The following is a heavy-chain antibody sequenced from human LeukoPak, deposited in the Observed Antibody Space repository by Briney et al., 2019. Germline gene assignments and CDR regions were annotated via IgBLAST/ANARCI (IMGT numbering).Heavy chain of an antibody. V-gene: IGHV3-30-3*02. J-gene: IGHJ4*02. CDR3: AKSDSSWWSDY. D-gene: IGHD6-13*01. CDR2: ISYDGSNK. CDR1: GFTFSSYA. Sequence: PGRSLRLSCAASGFTFSSYAMHWVRQAPGKGLEWVAVISYDGSNKYYADSVKGRFTISRDNSKNTLYLQMNSLRADDSATYYCAKSDSSWWSDYWGQGTLVTVSS.